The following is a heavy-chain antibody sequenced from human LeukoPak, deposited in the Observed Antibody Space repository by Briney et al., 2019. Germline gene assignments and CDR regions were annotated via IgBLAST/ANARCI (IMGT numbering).Heavy chain of an antibody. D-gene: IGHD2-2*01. CDR1: GFTFSSHW. V-gene: IGHV3-74*01. Sequence: GGSLRLSCAASGFTFSSHWMHWVRQAPGKGLVCVARIKSDGTYRDYGDSVKGRFTISKDNAKNTVYLQMNNLRAEDTAVYYCVSFYETYWGRGTLVTVSS. J-gene: IGHJ4*02. CDR2: IKSDGTYR. CDR3: VSFYETY.